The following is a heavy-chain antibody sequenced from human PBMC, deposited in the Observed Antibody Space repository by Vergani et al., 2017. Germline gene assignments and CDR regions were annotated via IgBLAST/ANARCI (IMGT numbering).Heavy chain of an antibody. Sequence: QVQLQESGPGLVKPSETLSLTCTVSGGSISSYYWSWIRQPPGKGLEWIGYIYYSGSTNYNPSLKSRVTISVDTSKNQFSLKLSSVTAADTAVYYCAREEVGYSGYASLDYWGQGTLVTVSS. D-gene: IGHD5-12*01. V-gene: IGHV4-59*01. CDR3: AREEVGYSGYASLDY. J-gene: IGHJ4*02. CDR2: IYYSGST. CDR1: GGSISSYY.